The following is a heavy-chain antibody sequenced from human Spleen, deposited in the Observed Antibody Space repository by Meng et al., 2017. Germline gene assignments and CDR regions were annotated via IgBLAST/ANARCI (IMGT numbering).Heavy chain of an antibody. Sequence: EVQLVESGGGLVKPGGSLTLSCEGSGFTFSNAWMSWVRQAPGKGLEWVGRIKSKTDGETRDYAAPVKDRFFISRDDSINTVYLQMKSLQTEDTAVYYCGDDFRCWGQGTLVTVSS. CDR2: IKSKTDGETR. CDR1: GFTFSNAW. J-gene: IGHJ4*02. D-gene: IGHD3-3*01. CDR3: GDDFRC. V-gene: IGHV3-15*01.